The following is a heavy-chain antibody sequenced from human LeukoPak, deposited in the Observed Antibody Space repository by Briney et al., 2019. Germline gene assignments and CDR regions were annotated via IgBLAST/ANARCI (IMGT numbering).Heavy chain of an antibody. J-gene: IGHJ5*02. Sequence: SETLSLTCTVSGYSISSGYYWGWIRQPPGKGLEWIGSIYHSGSTYYNPSLKSRVTISVDTSKNQFSLKLSSVTAADTAVYYCARVVVAATQGGVEIEGNWFDPWGQGTLVTVSS. D-gene: IGHD2-15*01. CDR1: GYSISSGYY. CDR3: ARVVVAATQGGVEIEGNWFDP. CDR2: IYHSGST. V-gene: IGHV4-38-2*02.